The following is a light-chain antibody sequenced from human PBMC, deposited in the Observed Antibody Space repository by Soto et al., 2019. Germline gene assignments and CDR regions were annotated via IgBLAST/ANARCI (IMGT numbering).Light chain of an antibody. CDR2: GAS. CDR3: QQYGSLSWT. CDR1: QNVDATY. J-gene: IGKJ1*01. Sequence: EVVITHSPSTLSVSPWESATLSSSASQNVDATYFAWYQFKPAQAPRIIIFGASGRATGIPDRFSGSGSGTDFTLTISRLEPEDFAVYYCQQYGSLSWTFGQGTKVDI. V-gene: IGKV3-20*01.